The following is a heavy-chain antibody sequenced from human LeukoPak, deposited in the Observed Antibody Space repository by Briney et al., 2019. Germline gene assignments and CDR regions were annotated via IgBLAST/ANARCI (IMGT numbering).Heavy chain of an antibody. D-gene: IGHD3-10*01. V-gene: IGHV3-15*01. J-gene: IGHJ3*02. CDR1: GFTFSNAW. CDR2: IKSKTDGGTT. CDR3: TTSITMVRGVIISPDAFDI. Sequence: PGGSLRLSCAASGFTFSNAWMSWVRQAPGKGLEWVGRIKSKTDGGTTDYAAPVKGRFTISRDDSKNTLYLQMNSLKTEDTAVYYCTTSITMVRGVIISPDAFDIWGQGTMVTVSS.